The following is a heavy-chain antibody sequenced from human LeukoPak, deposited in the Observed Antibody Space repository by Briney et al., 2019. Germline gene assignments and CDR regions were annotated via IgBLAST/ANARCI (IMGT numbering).Heavy chain of an antibody. V-gene: IGHV4-4*02. Sequence: KASETLSLTCAVSGGSITSDNWWTWVRPPPGKGLEWIGAIYHSGSTDYNPSLKSRVTISVDKSKNQFSLKLSSVTAADTAVYFCARDRDGMGVWGQGTTVTVSS. CDR2: IYHSGST. J-gene: IGHJ6*02. CDR1: GGSITSDNW. CDR3: ARDRDGMGV.